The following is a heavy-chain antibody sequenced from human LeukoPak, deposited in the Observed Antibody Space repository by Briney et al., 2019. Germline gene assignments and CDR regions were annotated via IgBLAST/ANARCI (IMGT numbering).Heavy chain of an antibody. D-gene: IGHD3-22*01. CDR3: ARDSSGYYHFDY. V-gene: IGHV3-48*03. CDR2: ISSSGSTI. J-gene: IGHJ4*02. Sequence: GGSLRLSCAASGFTFSSYEMNWVRQAPGKGLEWVSYISSSGSTIYYADSVKGRLTISRDNAKNSLYLQMNSLRAEDTAVYYCARDSSGYYHFDYWGQGALVTVSS. CDR1: GFTFSSYE.